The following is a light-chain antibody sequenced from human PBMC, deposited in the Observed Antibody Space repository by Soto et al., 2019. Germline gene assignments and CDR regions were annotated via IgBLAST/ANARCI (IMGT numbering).Light chain of an antibody. J-gene: IGKJ5*01. CDR1: QSISSY. Sequence: DIQMTQSPSSLSASVGDRVTITCRASQSISSYLNWYQQKPGKAPKLLIYAASSLQSGVPSRFSGSGSGTDFTLTISGLLPEDFAAYHCQQLYTLPFTFGQGTRLEIK. V-gene: IGKV1-39*01. CDR2: AAS. CDR3: QQLYTLPFT.